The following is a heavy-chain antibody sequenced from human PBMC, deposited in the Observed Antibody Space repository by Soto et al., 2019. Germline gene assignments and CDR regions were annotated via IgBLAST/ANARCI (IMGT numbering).Heavy chain of an antibody. D-gene: IGHD2-8*01. V-gene: IGHV4-59*01. Sequence: SETLSLTCSVSGGSISRYYWSWIRQPPGKGLEWIGYAYYSGDTGYNPSLKSRVTMAVDTSKSQVSLKLSSVTAADTAVYYCARDRSTYGGGGTGEVKENWFDPWGQGALVTVS. CDR1: GGSISRYY. CDR3: ARDRSTYGGGGTGEVKENWFDP. J-gene: IGHJ5*02. CDR2: AYYSGDT.